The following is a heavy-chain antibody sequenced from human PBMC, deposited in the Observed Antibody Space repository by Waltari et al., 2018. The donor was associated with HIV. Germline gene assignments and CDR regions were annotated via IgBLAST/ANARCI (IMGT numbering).Heavy chain of an antibody. CDR1: GYTFTTYW. CDR2: IYPHTSRV. Sequence: EVRLVQSGAEVKRPGASLRISCQATGYTFTTYWIGWVAQTADKGLAWIGVIYPHTSRVIYNPSFHGRGGISTDGSTRRVFLEWRRLTALDTGVYYCARRPDYGGDWFDSWGQGTLVSVSS. V-gene: IGHV5-51*03. J-gene: IGHJ5*01. D-gene: IGHD3-10*01. CDR3: ARRPDYGGDWFDS.